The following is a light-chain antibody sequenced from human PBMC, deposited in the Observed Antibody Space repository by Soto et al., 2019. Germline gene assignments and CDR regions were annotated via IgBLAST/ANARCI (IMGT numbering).Light chain of an antibody. CDR1: QSISRGY. CDR3: HPYGTSPLT. V-gene: IGKV3-20*01. CDR2: ATS. J-gene: IGKJ4*01. Sequence: EVVLTQSPGTLSLSPGERATLSCRASQSISRGYFAWYQQKPGQAPRILIYATSNRATGIPDRFSGSGSGTDFTLTISRLEPEDFAVYYCHPYGTSPLTFGGGTKVEIK.